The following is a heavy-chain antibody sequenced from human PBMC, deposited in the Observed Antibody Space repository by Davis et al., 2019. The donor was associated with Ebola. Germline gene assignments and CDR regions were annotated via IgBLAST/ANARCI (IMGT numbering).Heavy chain of an antibody. CDR1: GYTFTSYA. CDR3: ARDQTLITMIVVVPDAFDI. Sequence: ASVKVSCKASGYTFTSYAMHWVRQAPGQRLEWMGWINAGNGNTKYSQKFQGRVTITRDTSASTAYMELSSLRSEDTAVYYCARDQTLITMIVVVPDAFDIWGQGTMVTVSS. D-gene: IGHD3-22*01. V-gene: IGHV1-3*01. J-gene: IGHJ3*02. CDR2: INAGNGNT.